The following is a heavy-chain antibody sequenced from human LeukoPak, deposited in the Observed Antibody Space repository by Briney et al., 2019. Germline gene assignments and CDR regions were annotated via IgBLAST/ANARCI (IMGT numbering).Heavy chain of an antibody. J-gene: IGHJ4*02. CDR1: GFTLSNYG. CDR2: LNDTSRT. V-gene: IGHV3-23*01. D-gene: IGHD5-18*01. Sequence: GGSLRLSCAASGFTLSNYGVNWVRQAPGKGLEWVSGLNDTSRTYYPDSVKGRFTISRDNSKNTLFLQMNSLRAADTAVYYCAILSADTAMVGKWGQGTLVTVSS. CDR3: AILSADTAMVGK.